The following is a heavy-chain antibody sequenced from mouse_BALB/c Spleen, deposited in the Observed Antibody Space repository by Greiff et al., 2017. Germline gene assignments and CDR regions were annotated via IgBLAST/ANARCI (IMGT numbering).Heavy chain of an antibody. CDR1: GFTFTDYY. CDR3: ARDKDYYGSRNYAMDY. CDR2: IRNKANGYTT. Sequence: DVKLVESGGGLVQPGGSLRLSCATSGFTFTDYYMSWVRQPPGKALEWLGFIRNKANGYTTEYSASVKGRFTISRDNSQNILYLQMNTLRAEDSATYYCARDKDYYGSRNYAMDYWGQGTSVTVSS. J-gene: IGHJ4*01. D-gene: IGHD1-1*01. V-gene: IGHV7-3*02.